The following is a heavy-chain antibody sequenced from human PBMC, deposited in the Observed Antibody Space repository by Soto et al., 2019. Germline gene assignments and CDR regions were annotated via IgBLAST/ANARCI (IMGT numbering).Heavy chain of an antibody. V-gene: IGHV4-4*02. Sequence: SETLSLTCAVSGGSIVSSNWWSWVRRPPGKGLEWIGEIYHDGDTNYNPSLKSRVTISVDKSKNQFSLNLSPVTAADTAVYYCARSFCVAAAGPFDYWGQGTLVTVSS. CDR1: GGSIVSSNW. D-gene: IGHD6-13*01. CDR3: ARSFCVAAAGPFDY. CDR2: IYHDGDT. J-gene: IGHJ4*02.